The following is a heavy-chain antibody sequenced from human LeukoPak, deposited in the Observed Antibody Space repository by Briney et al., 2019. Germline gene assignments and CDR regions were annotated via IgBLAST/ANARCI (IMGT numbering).Heavy chain of an antibody. Sequence: GGSLRLSCAASGFTFSSYAMSWVRQAPGKGLEWVSGISGSGGSTYFADSVKGRFTISRDNSKNTLYLQMNSLRAEDTAVYYCAKWGYCSSTSCYDGPFDYWAREPWSPSPQ. CDR2: ISGSGGST. J-gene: IGHJ4*02. D-gene: IGHD2-2*01. CDR1: GFTFSSYA. V-gene: IGHV3-23*01. CDR3: AKWGYCSSTSCYDGPFDY.